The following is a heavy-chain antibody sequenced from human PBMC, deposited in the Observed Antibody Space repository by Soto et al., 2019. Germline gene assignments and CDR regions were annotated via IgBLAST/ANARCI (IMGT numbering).Heavy chain of an antibody. V-gene: IGHV3-21*01. Sequence: PGESLKISCAASGFTFSTYSMNWVRQAQGKGLEWVSYISSSSTYIYYADSVKGRFTISRDNAKNSLYLQMNSLRAEDTAVYYCLIAVAGSFAPDYWGQGTLVTVSS. D-gene: IGHD6-19*01. CDR1: GFTFSTYS. J-gene: IGHJ4*02. CDR3: LIAVAGSFAPDY. CDR2: ISSSSTYI.